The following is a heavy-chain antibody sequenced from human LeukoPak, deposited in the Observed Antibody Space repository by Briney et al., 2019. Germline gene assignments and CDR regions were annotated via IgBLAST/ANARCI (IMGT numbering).Heavy chain of an antibody. CDR1: GGSISSSNW. J-gene: IGHJ3*02. CDR3: ARVKERHDAFDI. CDR2: IYHSGST. V-gene: IGHV4-4*02. Sequence: PSETLSLTCAVSGGSISSSNWWSWVRQPPGKGLEWIGEIYHSGSTNYNPSLKSRVTISVDKSKNQFSLKLSSVTAADTAVDYCARVKERHDAFDIWGQGTMVTVSS.